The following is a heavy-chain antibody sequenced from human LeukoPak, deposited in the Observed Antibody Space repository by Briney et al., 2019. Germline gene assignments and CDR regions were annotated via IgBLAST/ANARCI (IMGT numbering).Heavy chain of an antibody. Sequence: GGSLRLSCAASGFTFSSYAMHWVRQAPGKGLEWVAVISYDGSNKYYADSVKGRFTISRDNSKNTLYLQMNSLRAEDTAVYYCARDPLGDYVWGSYRNNFDYWGQGTLVTVSS. CDR3: ARDPLGDYVWGSYRNNFDY. CDR2: ISYDGSNK. V-gene: IGHV3-30-3*01. CDR1: GFTFSSYA. J-gene: IGHJ4*02. D-gene: IGHD3-16*02.